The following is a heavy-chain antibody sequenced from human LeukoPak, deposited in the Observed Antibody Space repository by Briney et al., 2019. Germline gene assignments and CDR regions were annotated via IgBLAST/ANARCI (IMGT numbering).Heavy chain of an antibody. Sequence: ASVKVSCKASGYTFTSYDINWVRQATGQGLEWMGWMNPNSGSTGYAQKFQGRRTITRNTSISTAYMELSGLRSEDTAVYYCARGRSTGYPYYFEYWGQGTLVTVSS. V-gene: IGHV1-8*03. CDR1: GYTFTSYD. CDR3: ARGRSTGYPYYFEY. J-gene: IGHJ4*02. D-gene: IGHD5-12*01. CDR2: MNPNSGST.